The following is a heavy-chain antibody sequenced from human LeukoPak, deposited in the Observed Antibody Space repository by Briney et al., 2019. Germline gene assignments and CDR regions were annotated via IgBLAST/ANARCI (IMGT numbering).Heavy chain of an antibody. J-gene: IGHJ5*02. D-gene: IGHD1-1*01. CDR2: IYYSGST. Sequence: SETLSLTCTVSGGSISSYYWSWIQQPPGKGLEWTGYIYYSGSTNYNPSLKSRVTISVDTSKNQFSLKLSSVTAADTAVYYCARDRRRKSTTGTTRWFDPWGQGTLVTVSS. CDR3: ARDRRRKSTTGTTRWFDP. CDR1: GGSISSYY. V-gene: IGHV4-59*01.